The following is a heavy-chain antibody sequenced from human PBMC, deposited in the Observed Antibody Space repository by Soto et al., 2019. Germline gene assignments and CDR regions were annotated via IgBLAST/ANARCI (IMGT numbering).Heavy chain of an antibody. D-gene: IGHD3-10*01. J-gene: IGHJ4*02. CDR1: GYTFTSYD. CDR3: ARGGTMVRGVIMYTDY. Sequence: QVQLVQSGAEVKKPGASVKVSCKASGYTFTSYDINWVRQATGQGIEWMGWMNPNSGNTGYAQKFQGRVTMTRNTSISTAYMELSSLRSEDTAVYYCARGGTMVRGVIMYTDYWGQGTLVTVSS. CDR2: MNPNSGNT. V-gene: IGHV1-8*01.